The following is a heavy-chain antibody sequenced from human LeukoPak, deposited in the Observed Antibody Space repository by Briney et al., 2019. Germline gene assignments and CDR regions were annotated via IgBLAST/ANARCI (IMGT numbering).Heavy chain of an antibody. V-gene: IGHV4-34*01. Sequence: SETLSLTCAVYGGSFGGYYWSWIRQPPGKGLEWIGEINHSGSTNYNPSLKSRVTISVDTSKNQFSLKLSSVTAADTAVYYCARVYYYDSSGYYLDYWGQGTLVTVSS. D-gene: IGHD3-22*01. CDR2: INHSGST. CDR1: GGSFGGYY. J-gene: IGHJ4*02. CDR3: ARVYYYDSSGYYLDY.